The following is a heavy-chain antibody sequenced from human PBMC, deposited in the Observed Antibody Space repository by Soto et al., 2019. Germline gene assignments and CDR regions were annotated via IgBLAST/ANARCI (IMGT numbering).Heavy chain of an antibody. CDR3: VRDQKYFRVNGNWFDS. CDR2: VSGNNGAS. D-gene: IGHD2-2*01. Sequence: GASVKVSCKASGYTSADFGISWVRQAPGRGLEWMGWVSGNNGASNPAPKVQGRITVTLDTSTGVSYMALRSLRSDDTAIYYCVRDQKYFRVNGNWFDSWGQGTLVTVSS. J-gene: IGHJ5*01. CDR1: GYTSADFG. V-gene: IGHV1-18*04.